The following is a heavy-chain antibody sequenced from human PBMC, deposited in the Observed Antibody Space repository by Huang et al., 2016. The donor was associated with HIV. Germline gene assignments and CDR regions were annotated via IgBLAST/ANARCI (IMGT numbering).Heavy chain of an antibody. CDR1: GFSISSYW. D-gene: IGHD3-22*01. CDR2: SNSDGSIT. J-gene: IGHJ4*02. Sequence: EVQLVESGGGLVQPGGSLRLSCAASGFSISSYWMHWVRQAPGKGLVWVSRSNSDGSITSYAESVKGRCTISRDNAKNTLYRQMNSLRAEDTAVYYCARDPRIQSWLNFFDYWGQGTLVSVSS. V-gene: IGHV3-74*01. CDR3: ARDPRIQSWLNFFDY.